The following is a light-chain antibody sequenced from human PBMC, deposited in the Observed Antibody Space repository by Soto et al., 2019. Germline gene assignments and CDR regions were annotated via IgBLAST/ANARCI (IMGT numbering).Light chain of an antibody. CDR3: QQSYNTPIT. J-gene: IGKJ5*01. CDR1: RTIDNY. Sequence: DIQMTHSPSSLSASLGDIVTITCRASRTIDNYLNWYQQKPGRAPELLVYATSSLQSGVPSRFTGGGSGTHFTLTISGLQPEDFATDFCQQSYNTPITFGQVARLEIK. V-gene: IGKV1-39*01. CDR2: ATS.